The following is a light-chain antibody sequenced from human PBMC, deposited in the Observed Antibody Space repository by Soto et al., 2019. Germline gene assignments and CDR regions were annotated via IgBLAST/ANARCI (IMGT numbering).Light chain of an antibody. J-gene: IGKJ5*01. CDR1: QSISRN. CDR3: QQSYTTSSIT. Sequence: DIQMTQSPSSLSASVGDRVTITCRASQSISRNLNWYQHKPGKAPKLLIYAASSLQNGVTSRFSGGGSGTEFYLSISSLQPEDFGNYYCQQSYTTSSITFGQGTRLEIK. V-gene: IGKV1-39*01. CDR2: AAS.